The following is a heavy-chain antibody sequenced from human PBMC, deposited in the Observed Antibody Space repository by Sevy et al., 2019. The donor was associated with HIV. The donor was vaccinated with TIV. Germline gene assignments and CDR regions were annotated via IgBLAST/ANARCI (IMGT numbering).Heavy chain of an antibody. CDR2: TSYDGSSN. Sequence: GGSLRLSCAASGLTFSNFAMHWVRQAPGKGLEWVAITSYDGSSNYYADSVKGRFTISRDNSKQTLYLQMNSLTVEDTAVYYCATDDRDNSGYHFTYWGQGTLVTVSS. CDR1: GLTFSNFA. V-gene: IGHV3-30-3*01. D-gene: IGHD3-22*01. J-gene: IGHJ4*02. CDR3: ATDDRDNSGYHFTY.